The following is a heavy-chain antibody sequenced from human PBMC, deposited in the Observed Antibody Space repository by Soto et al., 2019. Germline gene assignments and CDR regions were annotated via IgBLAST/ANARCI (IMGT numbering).Heavy chain of an antibody. D-gene: IGHD3-16*01. Sequence: GGSLRLSCAASGFTFSSSAMSWVRQAPGTGLEWVSTINPTGANTHYADSAKGRFTISRDNSRNTVDLQMNSLRAADTALYYCVSWVSDHFDYWGQGTPVTVSS. V-gene: IGHV3-23*01. CDR1: GFTFSSSA. J-gene: IGHJ4*02. CDR3: VSWVSDHFDY. CDR2: INPTGANT.